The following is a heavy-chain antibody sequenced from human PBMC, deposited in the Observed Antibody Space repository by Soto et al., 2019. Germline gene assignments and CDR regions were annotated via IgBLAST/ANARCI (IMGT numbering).Heavy chain of an antibody. CDR1: GGSFSGYY. D-gene: IGHD3-9*01. CDR2: INHSGST. Sequence: SETLSLTCAVYGGSFSGYYWSWIRQPPGKGLEWIGEINHSGSTNYNPSLKSRVTISVDTSKNQFSLKLSSVTAADTAVYYCARGSYTRYYDILTGYYKGGPLDYWGQGTLVTVSS. J-gene: IGHJ4*02. CDR3: ARGSYTRYYDILTGYYKGGPLDY. V-gene: IGHV4-34*01.